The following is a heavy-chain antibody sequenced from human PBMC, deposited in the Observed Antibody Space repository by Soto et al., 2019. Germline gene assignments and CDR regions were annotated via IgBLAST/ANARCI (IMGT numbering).Heavy chain of an antibody. CDR2: ISGSGGST. CDR1: GFTFSSYA. Sequence: GESLKISCAASGFTFSSYAMSWVRQAPGKGLEWVSAISGSGGSTYYADSVKGRFTISRDNSKNTLYLQMNSLRAEDTAVYYCAGGRRLRGVRHPYNWFDPWGQGTLVTVSS. V-gene: IGHV3-23*01. CDR3: AGGRRLRGVRHPYNWFDP. J-gene: IGHJ5*02. D-gene: IGHD3-10*01.